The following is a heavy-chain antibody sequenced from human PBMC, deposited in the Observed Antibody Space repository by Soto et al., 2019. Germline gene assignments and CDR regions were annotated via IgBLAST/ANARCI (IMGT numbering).Heavy chain of an antibody. CDR3: ARGSGYDYRPLDY. V-gene: IGHV1-69*02. CDR2: IIPILGIA. Sequence: QVQLVQSGAEVKKPGSSVKVSCKASGGTFSSYTISWVRQAPGQGLEWMGRIIPILGIANYAQKFQGSVTITADKSPSTAYMELSSLRSEDTAVYYCARGSGYDYRPLDYWGQGTLVTVSS. J-gene: IGHJ4*02. D-gene: IGHD5-12*01. CDR1: GGTFSSYT.